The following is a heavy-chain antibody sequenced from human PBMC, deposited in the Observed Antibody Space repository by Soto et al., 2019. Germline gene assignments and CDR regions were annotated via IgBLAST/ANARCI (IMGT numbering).Heavy chain of an antibody. CDR2: IYYSGST. Sequence: SETLSLTCTVSGGSISSGGYYWSWIRQHPGKGLEWIGYIYYSGSTYYNPSLKSRVTISVDTSKNQFSLKLSSVTAADTAVYYCARGGIVVVPEYYFDYWGQGTLVTVSS. J-gene: IGHJ4*02. V-gene: IGHV4-31*03. CDR3: ARGGIVVVPEYYFDY. CDR1: GGSISSGGYY. D-gene: IGHD2-2*01.